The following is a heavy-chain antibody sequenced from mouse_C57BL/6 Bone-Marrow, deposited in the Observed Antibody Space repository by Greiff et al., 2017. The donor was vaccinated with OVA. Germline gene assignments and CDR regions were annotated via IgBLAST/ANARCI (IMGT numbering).Heavy chain of an antibody. V-gene: IGHV1-18*01. D-gene: IGHD2-3*01. CDR1: GYTFTDYN. Sequence: EVQLQQSGPELVKPGASVKIPCKASGYTFTDYNMDWVKQSHGKSLEWIGDINPNNGGTIYNQKFKGKATLTVDKSSSTAYIELRSLKIEDNAGYYCAVDGYYGFGYWGQGTLVTVSA. CDR3: AVDGYYGFGY. CDR2: INPNNGGT. J-gene: IGHJ3*01.